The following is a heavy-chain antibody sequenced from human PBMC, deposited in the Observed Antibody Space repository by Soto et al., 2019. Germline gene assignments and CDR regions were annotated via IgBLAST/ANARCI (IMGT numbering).Heavy chain of an antibody. CDR1: GGSISSYY. J-gene: IGHJ4*02. Sequence: SETLSLTCTVSGGSISSYYWSWIRQPPGKGLEWIGYICYSGSTNYNPSLKSRVTISVDTSKNQFSLKLSSVTAADTAVYYCASYSSSWTGVAYWGQGTLVTVSS. CDR2: ICYSGST. D-gene: IGHD6-13*01. CDR3: ASYSSSWTGVAY. V-gene: IGHV4-59*01.